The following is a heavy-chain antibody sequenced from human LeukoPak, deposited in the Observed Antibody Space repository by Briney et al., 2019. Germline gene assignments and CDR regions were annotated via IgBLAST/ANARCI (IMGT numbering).Heavy chain of an antibody. CDR2: IIPIFGTA. V-gene: IGHV1-69*13. D-gene: IGHD3-10*01. J-gene: IGHJ4*02. CDR3: ASLRGRAHYFDY. CDR1: GGTFSSYA. Sequence: ASVKVSCKASGGTFSSYAISWVRQAPGQGLEWMGGIIPIFGTANYAQKFQGRVTITADESTSTAYMELSSLRSEDTAVYYCASLRGRAHYFDYWGQGTLVTVSS.